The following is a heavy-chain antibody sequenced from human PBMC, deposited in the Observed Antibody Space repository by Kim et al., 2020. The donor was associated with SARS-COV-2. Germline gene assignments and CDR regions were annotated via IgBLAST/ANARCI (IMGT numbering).Heavy chain of an antibody. D-gene: IGHD6-19*01. CDR3: AKGGADGAGSSCFGD. J-gene: IGHJ4*01. CDR2: IIVGGVSP. Sequence: GGSLRLSCAASGFTFSSYAMSWVRQAPGKGLEWVSAIIVGGVSPYYADSVKGRFTISRDNSKNTLFLQMITLGAEDTAVYYCAKGGADGAGSSCFGDWG. CDR1: GFTFSSYA. V-gene: IGHV3-23*01.